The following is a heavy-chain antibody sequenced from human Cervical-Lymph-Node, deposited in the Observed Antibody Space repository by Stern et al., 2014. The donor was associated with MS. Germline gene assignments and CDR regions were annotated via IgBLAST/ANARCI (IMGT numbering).Heavy chain of an antibody. Sequence: VQLVESGAEVKKPGASVKVSCTASGYTFTGFFLHWVRQAPGQGLEWVGWINPNTGVTKSAQKFQGWVTLTSDTSINTVYMELNRLKSDDTAVFYCARGYPFFDNWGQGTLVTVSS. CDR2: INPNTGVT. D-gene: IGHD2-15*01. V-gene: IGHV1-2*04. CDR3: ARGYPFFDN. J-gene: IGHJ4*02. CDR1: GYTFTGFF.